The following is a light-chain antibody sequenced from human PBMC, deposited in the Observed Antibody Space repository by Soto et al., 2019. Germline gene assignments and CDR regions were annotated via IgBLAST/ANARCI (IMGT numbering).Light chain of an antibody. Sequence: QSVLTQPPSVSGAPGQRVTISCTGSSSNSGAGYDVHWYQQLPGTAPKLLIYGNDNRPSGVPERFSGSKSGTSASLAITGLQADDEADYYCQSYDSRLSGSVFGGGTKLTVL. J-gene: IGLJ3*02. V-gene: IGLV1-40*01. CDR1: SSNSGAGYD. CDR3: QSYDSRLSGSV. CDR2: GND.